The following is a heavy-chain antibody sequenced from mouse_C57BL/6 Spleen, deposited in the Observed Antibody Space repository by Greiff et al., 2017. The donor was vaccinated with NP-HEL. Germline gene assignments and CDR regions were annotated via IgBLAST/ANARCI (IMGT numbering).Heavy chain of an antibody. Sequence: DVQLVESEGGLVQPGSSMKLSCTASGFTFSDYYMAWVRQVPEKGLEWVANINYDGSSTYYLDSLQSRFIISRDNAKNILYLQMSSLKSEDTATYYCARDQYYYYGSSFHWYFDVWGTGTTVTVSS. CDR3: ARDQYYYYGSSFHWYFDV. V-gene: IGHV5-16*01. CDR2: INYDGSST. J-gene: IGHJ1*03. D-gene: IGHD1-1*01. CDR1: GFTFSDYY.